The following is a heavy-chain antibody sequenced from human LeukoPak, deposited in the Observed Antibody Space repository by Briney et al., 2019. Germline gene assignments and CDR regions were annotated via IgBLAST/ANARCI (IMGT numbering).Heavy chain of an antibody. Sequence: ASVKVSCKATGYTFTSNYIHWVRQAPGQGLEWMGRIYPRDGSTSYAQKFQGRVTVTRDTSTSTVHMELSGLRSEDTAVYYCARDQEGFDYWGQGTLVTVSS. CDR3: ARDQEGFDY. J-gene: IGHJ4*02. CDR1: GYTFTSNY. V-gene: IGHV1-46*01. CDR2: IYPRDGST.